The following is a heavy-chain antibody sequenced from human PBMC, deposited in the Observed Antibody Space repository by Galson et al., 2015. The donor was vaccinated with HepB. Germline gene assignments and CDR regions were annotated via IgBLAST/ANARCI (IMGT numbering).Heavy chain of an antibody. CDR2: FDPEDGET. V-gene: IGHV1-24*01. CDR1: GYTLTELS. D-gene: IGHD3-22*01. Sequence: SVKVSCKVSGYTLTELSMHWVRQAPGKGLEWMGGFDPEDGETIYAQKFRGRVTMTENTSTDTAYMELSSLRSEDTAVYYCATLHYYDSSGYYNWGQGTLVTVSS. CDR3: ATLHYYDSSGYYN. J-gene: IGHJ4*02.